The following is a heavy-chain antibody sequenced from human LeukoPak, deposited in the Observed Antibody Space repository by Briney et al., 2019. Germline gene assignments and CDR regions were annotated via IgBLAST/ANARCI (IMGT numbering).Heavy chain of an antibody. D-gene: IGHD5-18*01. Sequence: GGSLRLSCAASGFTFSSYSMNWVRQAPGKGLEWVSSISSSSSYIYYADSVKGRFTISRDNAKNSLYLQMNSLRAEDTAVYYCARVGNGYKGGGAFDIWGQGTMVTVSS. CDR3: ARVGNGYKGGGAFDI. CDR2: ISSSSSYI. J-gene: IGHJ3*02. V-gene: IGHV3-21*01. CDR1: GFTFSSYS.